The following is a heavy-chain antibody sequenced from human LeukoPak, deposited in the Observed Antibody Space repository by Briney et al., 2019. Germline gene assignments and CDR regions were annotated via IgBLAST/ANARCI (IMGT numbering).Heavy chain of an antibody. CDR1: GYTFTSYD. CDR2: MNPNSGNT. J-gene: IGHJ4*02. Sequence: ASVKVSCKASGYTFTSYDINWVRQATGQGLEWMGWMNPNSGNTGYAQKFQGRVTMTRSTSISTAYMELSSLRSEDTAVYYCARAVRQVTMVRGVIISNIFYYYFDYWRQGTLVTVSS. V-gene: IGHV1-8*01. CDR3: ARAVRQVTMVRGVIISNIFYYYFDY. D-gene: IGHD3-10*01.